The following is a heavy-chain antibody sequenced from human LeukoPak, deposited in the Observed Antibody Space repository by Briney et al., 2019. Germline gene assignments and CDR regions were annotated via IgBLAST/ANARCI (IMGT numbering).Heavy chain of an antibody. CDR3: ARRLTQYDCFDP. Sequence: SQTLSLTCAISGDSVSSNSVTWNWIRQSPSRGLEWLGRTYYRSTWYNYYAVSVRGLITVNPDTSKNQFSLHLNSVTPEDTAVYYCARRLTQYDCFDPWGQGILVTVSS. D-gene: IGHD2-2*01. J-gene: IGHJ5*02. CDR2: TYYRSTWYN. V-gene: IGHV6-1*01. CDR1: GDSVSSNSVT.